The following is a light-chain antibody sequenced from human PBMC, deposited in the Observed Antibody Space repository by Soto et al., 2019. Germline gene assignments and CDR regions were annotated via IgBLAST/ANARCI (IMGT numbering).Light chain of an antibody. CDR1: SSDVGAYNY. V-gene: IGLV2-14*03. Sequence: QSALTQPASVSGSPGQSITISCTGTSSDVGAYNYVSWYQQHPGKVPKLIIYDVSNRPSGVSNRFSGSKSGNTASLTISGLQAEDEADYYCSSFTSSSTLVFGTGTKVTVL. J-gene: IGLJ1*01. CDR3: SSFTSSSTLV. CDR2: DVS.